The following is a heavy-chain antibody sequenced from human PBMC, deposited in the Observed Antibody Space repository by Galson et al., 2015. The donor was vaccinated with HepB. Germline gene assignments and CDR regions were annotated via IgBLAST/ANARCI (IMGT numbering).Heavy chain of an antibody. V-gene: IGHV4-31*03. CDR3: ARLLHTELPFDC. D-gene: IGHD1-26*01. J-gene: IGHJ4*02. CDR2: IFYRGGT. Sequence: TLSLTCTVSGGSISSDNYYWSWIRQHPGKGLEWIGYIFYRGGTYYNPSLKSRVTISVETSRNQFSLKLSSVTAADTAFYYCARLLHTELPFDCWGPGTPVTVSS. CDR1: GGSISSDNYY.